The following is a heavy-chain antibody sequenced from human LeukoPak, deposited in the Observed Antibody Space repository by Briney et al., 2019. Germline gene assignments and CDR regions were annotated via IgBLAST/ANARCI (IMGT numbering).Heavy chain of an antibody. CDR3: AKAMVGYSSGVAINNDY. CDR1: GFTFSSYA. CDR2: LGGSGYTA. V-gene: IGHV3-23*01. Sequence: GGSLRLSCAASGFTFSSYAMSWVRQAPGKGLEWVSSLGGSGYTAYYADSVKGRFTISRDNSKSTVYLQMDSLTAEDTAVYHCAKAMVGYSSGVAINNDYWGQGTLVTVSS. J-gene: IGHJ4*02. D-gene: IGHD6-19*01.